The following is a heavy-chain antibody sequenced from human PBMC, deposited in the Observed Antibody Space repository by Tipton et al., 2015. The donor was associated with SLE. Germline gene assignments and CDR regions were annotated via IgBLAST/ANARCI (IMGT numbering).Heavy chain of an antibody. Sequence: SLRLSCAASGFTFSHFWMSWVRQAPGKGLEWVANMNQDGSEKYYADSMKGRFTISRDNAKNSVYLQMNSLRAEDTAVYYCARGSRHSNKHYYYGMDVWGQGTTVSVSS. D-gene: IGHD4-11*01. CDR1: GFTFSHFW. CDR3: ARGSRHSNKHYYYGMDV. V-gene: IGHV3-7*03. CDR2: MNQDGSEK. J-gene: IGHJ6*02.